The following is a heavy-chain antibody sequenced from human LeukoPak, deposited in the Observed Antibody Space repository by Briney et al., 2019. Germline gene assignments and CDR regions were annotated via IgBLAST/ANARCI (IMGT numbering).Heavy chain of an antibody. J-gene: IGHJ6*03. CDR3: ARVRAGLSAGYYYYMDV. CDR2: ITSTSSTI. V-gene: IGHV3-48*01. CDR1: GFTFNSYS. D-gene: IGHD3-10*01. Sequence: GGSLRLSCAASGFTFNSYSMNWVRQAPGKGLEWVSYITSTSSTIHHADSVKGRFTISRDNVKNSLSLQMNSLRAEDTAVYYCARVRAGLSAGYYYYMDVWGKGTTVTVSS.